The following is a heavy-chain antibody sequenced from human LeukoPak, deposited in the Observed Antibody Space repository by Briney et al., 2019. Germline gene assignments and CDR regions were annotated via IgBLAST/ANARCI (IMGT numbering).Heavy chain of an antibody. CDR2: ISISGGNT. Sequence: PGGSLRLSCAASGFIFSSYAMSWVRQAPGKGLEWVSTISISGGNTYYANSVKGRFTISRDNSKNTLYVQMNSLRAEDTAVYYCAKGVGESGYYPFDYWGQGTLVTVSS. V-gene: IGHV3-23*01. D-gene: IGHD3-22*01. CDR3: AKGVGESGYYPFDY. J-gene: IGHJ4*02. CDR1: GFIFSSYA.